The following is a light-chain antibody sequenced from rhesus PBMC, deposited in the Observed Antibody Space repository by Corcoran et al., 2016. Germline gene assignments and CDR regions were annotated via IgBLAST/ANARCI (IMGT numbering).Light chain of an antibody. V-gene: IGKV1-21*01. J-gene: IGKJ1*01. Sequence: DIQMTQSPSSLSASVGDRVTITCRASQGISSWLAWYQQKPGKAPNLLIYKASSLQTGVPSRFRGSGAGTEFTLTISSMQPEDFATDYCQQYNSAPWTFGQGTKVEIK. CDR3: QQYNSAPWT. CDR1: QGISSW. CDR2: KAS.